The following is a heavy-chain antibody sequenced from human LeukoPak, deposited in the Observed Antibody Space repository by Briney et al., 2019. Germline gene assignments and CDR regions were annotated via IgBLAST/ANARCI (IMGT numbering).Heavy chain of an antibody. J-gene: IGHJ4*02. CDR1: GYTFTSYG. D-gene: IGHD1-7*01. V-gene: IGHV1-18*01. CDR3: ARMSNWKYQGFES. Sequence: ASVKVSCKASGYTFTSYGISWVRQAPGQGLEWMGWISACNGNTNYAQRLQGRITLTTDTSTSTAYMELRSLRSDDTAVYYCARMSNWKYQGFESWGQGTLVTVSS. CDR2: ISACNGNT.